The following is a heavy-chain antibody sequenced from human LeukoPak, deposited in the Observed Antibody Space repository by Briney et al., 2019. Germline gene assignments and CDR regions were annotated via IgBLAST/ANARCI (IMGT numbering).Heavy chain of an antibody. V-gene: IGHV1-18*04. D-gene: IGHD6-19*01. CDR3: ARQAGGYSSGWYQFHFDY. Sequence: ASVKVPCKASGYTFTSYGISWVRQAPGQGLEWMGWINNYNGNADYAQKLQGRVTVTTDTSTSTAYMELKSLRSDDTAVYYCARQAGGYSSGWYQFHFDYWGQGTLVTVSS. CDR2: INNYNGNA. J-gene: IGHJ4*02. CDR1: GYTFTSYG.